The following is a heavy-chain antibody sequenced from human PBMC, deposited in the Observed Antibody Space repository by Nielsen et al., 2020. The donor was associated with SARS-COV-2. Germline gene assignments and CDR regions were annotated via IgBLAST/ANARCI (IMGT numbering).Heavy chain of an antibody. CDR2: INPSGGST. D-gene: IGHD2-21*02. J-gene: IGHJ6*02. Sequence: ASVTVSCQASGYTFTGYYMHWLRQAPGQGLEWMGIINPSGGSTSYAQKFQGRVTMTRDTSTSTVYMELSSLRSEDTAVYYCARDLTVVTASPYSYYYGMDVWGQGTTVTVSS. CDR3: ARDLTVVTASPYSYYYGMDV. CDR1: GYTFTGYY. V-gene: IGHV1-46*01.